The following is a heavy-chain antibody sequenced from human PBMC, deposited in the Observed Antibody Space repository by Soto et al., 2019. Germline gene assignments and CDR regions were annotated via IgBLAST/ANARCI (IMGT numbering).Heavy chain of an antibody. CDR1: GFTFNDYY. CDR3: ARGGTTVTDF. D-gene: IGHD4-17*01. V-gene: IGHV3-11*06. CDR2: ISNSSGYT. Sequence: QVQLVESGGGLVKPGGSLRLSCVASGFTFNDYYMSWIRQAPGKGLEWVAYISNSSGYTNYADSVKGRFTISRDNARNSLYLQMNSLRAEDTAVYYCARGGTTVTDFWGQGTLFTVSS. J-gene: IGHJ4*02.